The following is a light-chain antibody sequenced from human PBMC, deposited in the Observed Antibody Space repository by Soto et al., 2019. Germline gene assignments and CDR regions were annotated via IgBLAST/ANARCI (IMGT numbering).Light chain of an antibody. CDR1: SSDVGGYNY. J-gene: IGLJ1*01. CDR2: DVS. Sequence: QSALTQPASVSGSPGQSITISCTGTSSDVGGYNYVSWYQQHPGKAPKLMIYDVSNRPSGVSNRFSGSKSGNTASLTSSGLQAEDEADYYCSSYRSRSTLLYVFGTGTKLTVL. CDR3: SSYRSRSTLLYV. V-gene: IGLV2-14*01.